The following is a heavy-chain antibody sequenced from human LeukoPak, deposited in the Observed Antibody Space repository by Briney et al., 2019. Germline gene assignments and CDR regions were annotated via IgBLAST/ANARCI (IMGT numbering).Heavy chain of an antibody. CDR3: ARAGGITMVRGVIPGDYSYYYMDV. CDR1: GYSFTTYW. J-gene: IGHJ6*03. D-gene: IGHD3-10*01. V-gene: IGHV5-51*01. Sequence: GESLKISCKGSGYSFTTYWIGWVRQMPGKGLEWMGIIYPGDSDTRYSPSFQGQVTISADKSISTAYLQWSSLKASDTAMYYCARAGGITMVRGVIPGDYSYYYMDVWGKGTTVTISS. CDR2: IYPGDSDT.